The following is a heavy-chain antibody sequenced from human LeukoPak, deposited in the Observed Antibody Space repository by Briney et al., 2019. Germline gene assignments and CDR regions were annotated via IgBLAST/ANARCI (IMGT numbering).Heavy chain of an antibody. V-gene: IGHV4-61*01. Sequence: SETLSLTCTISGGSVSSGTYYWSWIRQPPGKELEWIGYISYIGNTNYNPSLKSRVTISKDTSKNQFSLKLSSVTAADTAVYHCARLIFRDGLDYWGQGTLVTVSS. CDR1: GGSVSSGTYY. J-gene: IGHJ4*02. CDR2: ISYIGNT. D-gene: IGHD5-24*01. CDR3: ARLIFRDGLDY.